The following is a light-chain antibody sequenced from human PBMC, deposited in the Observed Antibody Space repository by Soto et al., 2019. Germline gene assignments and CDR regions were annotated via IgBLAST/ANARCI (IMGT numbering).Light chain of an antibody. Sequence: EIVLTQSPGTLSLSPGERATLSCRASQSVSNTYLAWYQQKPGQAPRLLIYDASSRATGIPDRFSGSGSGTDFTLTISRLEPEDLAVYYCQQYGTSSGLLTFGPGTKVDIK. CDR3: QQYGTSSGLLT. V-gene: IGKV3-20*01. J-gene: IGKJ3*01. CDR1: QSVSNTY. CDR2: DAS.